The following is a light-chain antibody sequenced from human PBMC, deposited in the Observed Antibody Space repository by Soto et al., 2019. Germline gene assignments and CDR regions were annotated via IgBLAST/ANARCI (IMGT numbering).Light chain of an antibody. Sequence: EIVMTQSPATLSVSPGERATLSCRASQSVGSSLAWYQQEPGQAPRLLIYGASTRATGIPARFSGSGSGTEFTLTISSLQSEDFAVYFCQQYHDWPRTFGQGTRV. V-gene: IGKV3-15*01. CDR3: QQYHDWPRT. CDR1: QSVGSS. J-gene: IGKJ1*01. CDR2: GAS.